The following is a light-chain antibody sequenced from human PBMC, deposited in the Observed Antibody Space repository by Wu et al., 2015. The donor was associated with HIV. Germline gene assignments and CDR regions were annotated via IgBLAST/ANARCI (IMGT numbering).Light chain of an antibody. CDR2: GAS. V-gene: IGKV3-15*01. CDR1: QSVDTN. CDR3: QQYHKWPYT. Sequence: VVMTQSPDTLSLSPGQRATLSCRASQSVDTNLAWYQQKPGQPPRLLIYGASTRATALPVRFSGSGSGTEFTLTITGIQSEDFAIYYCQQYHKWPYTFGQGTKLEIK. J-gene: IGKJ2*01.